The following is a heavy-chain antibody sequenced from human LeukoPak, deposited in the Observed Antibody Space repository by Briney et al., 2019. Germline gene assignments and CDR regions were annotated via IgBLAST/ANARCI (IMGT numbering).Heavy chain of an antibody. J-gene: IGHJ4*02. CDR3: AKDGVEYYYDSSGYLHDY. D-gene: IGHD3-22*01. CDR2: ISYDGSNK. V-gene: IGHV3-30*18. Sequence: GGSLRLSCAASGFTFSSYGMHWVRQAPGKGLEWVAVISYDGSNKYYADSVKGRSTISRDNSKNTLYLQMNSLRAEDTAVYYCAKDGVEYYYDSSGYLHDYWGQGTLVTVSS. CDR1: GFTFSSYG.